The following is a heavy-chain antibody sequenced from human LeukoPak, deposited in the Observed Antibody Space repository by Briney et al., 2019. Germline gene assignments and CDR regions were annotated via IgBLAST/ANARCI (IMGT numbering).Heavy chain of an antibody. CDR1: GGTFSSYA. D-gene: IGHD2-2*01. Sequence: SVKVSCKASGGTFSSYAISWVRQAPGQGLEWMGGIIPIFGTANYAQKFQGRVTITTDESTSTAYTELSSLRSEDTAVYYCAVGGYCSSTSCNWFDPWGQGTLVTVSS. J-gene: IGHJ5*02. CDR2: IIPIFGTA. V-gene: IGHV1-69*05. CDR3: AVGGYCSSTSCNWFDP.